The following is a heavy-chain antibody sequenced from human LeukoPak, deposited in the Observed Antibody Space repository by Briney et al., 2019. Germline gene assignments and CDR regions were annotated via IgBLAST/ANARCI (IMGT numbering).Heavy chain of an antibody. CDR1: GFTVSSNY. CDR2: IRVSDGAR. CDR3: AKEPRWEQLHSFDI. J-gene: IGHJ3*02. V-gene: IGHV3-23*01. D-gene: IGHD1/OR15-1a*01. Sequence: GGSLRLSCAASGFTVSSNYMHWVRQAPGKGLEWVSSIRVSDGARFYADSVKGRFTMSRDNPKNTLFLQMNSLRPEDTAVYYCAKEPRWEQLHSFDIWGQGTTVTVSS.